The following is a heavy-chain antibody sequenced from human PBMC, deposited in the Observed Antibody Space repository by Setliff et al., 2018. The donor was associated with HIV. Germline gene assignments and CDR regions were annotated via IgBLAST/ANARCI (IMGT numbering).Heavy chain of an antibody. CDR3: ARQAWHYDRDGYFIDY. J-gene: IGHJ4*02. V-gene: IGHV4-38-2*02. CDR2: IYQTGDT. CDR1: GYSISNGYY. D-gene: IGHD3-22*01. Sequence: SETLSLTCSVSGYSISNGYYWGWIRQPPGKGLEWVGTIYQTGDTYYSPSLKSLVTVSMDMSRNQFSVKLNSATAADTAVYYCARQAWHYDRDGYFIDYWGQGMLVTVPQ.